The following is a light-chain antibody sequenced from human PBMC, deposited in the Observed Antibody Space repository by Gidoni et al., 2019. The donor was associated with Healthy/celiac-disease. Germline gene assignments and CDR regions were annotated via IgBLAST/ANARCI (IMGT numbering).Light chain of an antibody. CDR1: QSVSSSY. CDR2: GAS. V-gene: IGKV3-20*01. CDR3: QQYGSSPPYT. J-gene: IGKJ2*01. Sequence: EIVLTPSPGTLSLSPGERAPLSCRASQSVSSSYLAWYQQKPGQAPRLLIYGASSRATGIPDRFSGSGSGTDFTLTISRLEPEDFAVYYCQQYGSSPPYTFGQGTKLEIK.